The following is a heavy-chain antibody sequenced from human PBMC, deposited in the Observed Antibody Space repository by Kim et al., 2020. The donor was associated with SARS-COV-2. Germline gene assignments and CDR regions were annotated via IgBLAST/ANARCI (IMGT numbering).Heavy chain of an antibody. CDR3: ARDSSGYYYPVLFDY. CDR2: INSDGSST. Sequence: GGSLRLSCAASGFTFSSYWMHWVRQAPGKGLVWVSRINSDGSSTSYADSVKGRFTISRYNAKNTLYLQMNSLRAEDTAVYYCARDSSGYYYPVLFDYWGQGTLVTVSS. CDR1: GFTFSSYW. D-gene: IGHD3-22*01. V-gene: IGHV3-74*01. J-gene: IGHJ4*02.